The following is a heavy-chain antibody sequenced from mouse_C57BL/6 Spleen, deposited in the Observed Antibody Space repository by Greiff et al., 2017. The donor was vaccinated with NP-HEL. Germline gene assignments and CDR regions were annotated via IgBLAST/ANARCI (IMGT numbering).Heavy chain of an antibody. V-gene: IGHV5-9-1*02. CDR3: TRDKDYGSFDY. D-gene: IGHD1-1*01. CDR2: ISSGGDYI. Sequence: DVHLVESGEGLVKPGGSLKLSCAASGFTFSSYAMSWVRQTPEKRLEWVAYISSGGDYIYYADTVKGRFTISRDNARNTLYLQMSSLKSEDTAMYYCTRDKDYGSFDYWGQGTTLTVSS. CDR1: GFTFSSYA. J-gene: IGHJ2*01.